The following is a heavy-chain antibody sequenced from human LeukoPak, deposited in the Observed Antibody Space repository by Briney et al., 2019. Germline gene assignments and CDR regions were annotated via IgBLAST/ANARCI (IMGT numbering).Heavy chain of an antibody. D-gene: IGHD2-2*01. J-gene: IGHJ4*02. CDR1: GGPISSSSYY. CDR3: ARRTSSGGYFDN. CDR2: IYYSGRT. V-gene: IGHV4-39*01. Sequence: SETLSLTCTVSGGPISSSSYYWGWIRQPPGKGLEWIGSIYYSGRTYYNPSLKSRVTISVDTSKNQFSLKLSSVTAADTAVYYCARRTSSGGYFDNWGQGTLVSVSS.